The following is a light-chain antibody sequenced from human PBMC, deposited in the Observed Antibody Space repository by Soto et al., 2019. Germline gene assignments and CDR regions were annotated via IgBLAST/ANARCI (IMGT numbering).Light chain of an antibody. CDR1: QSVSSY. CDR3: QQRSNWPRGT. V-gene: IGKV3-11*01. CDR2: DAS. Sequence: EIVLTQSPATLSLSPGERATLSCRPSQSVSSYLAWYQQKPGQAPRLLIYDASNRATGIPARFSGSGSGTDFTLTISSLEPEDFAVYYCQQRSNWPRGTFGQGTKLEIK. J-gene: IGKJ2*01.